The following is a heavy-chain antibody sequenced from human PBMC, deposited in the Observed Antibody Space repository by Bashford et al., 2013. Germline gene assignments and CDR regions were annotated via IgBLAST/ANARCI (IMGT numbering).Heavy chain of an antibody. CDR2: IWNDGSHS. D-gene: IGHD4-23*01. V-gene: IGHV3-33*08. CDR3: ARPMGTLVSGYSYFALGV. CDR1: GFSFSSFG. Sequence: GGSLRLSCVASGFSFSSFGMHWVRQSPGKGLEWVAFIWNDGSHSQLADSVKGRFTISRDDPRNTVFLDMDSLSVEDTAVYYCARPMGTLVSGYSYFALGVWGQGTTVTVSS. J-gene: IGHJ6*02.